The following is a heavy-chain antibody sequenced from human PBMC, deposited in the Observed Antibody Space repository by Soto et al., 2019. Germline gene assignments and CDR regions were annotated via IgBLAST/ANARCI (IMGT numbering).Heavy chain of an antibody. J-gene: IGHJ6*02. Sequence: GGSLRLSCAASGFTFSSYGMHWVRQAPGKGLEWVAVISYDGSNKYYADSVKGRFTISRDNSKNTLYLQMNSLRAEDTAWYYWAKDLLLFAQAPGEGQDGAQGKLNYDFWSGYYGPYYYYYGMDVWGQGTTVTVSS. CDR1: GFTFSSYG. CDR3: AKDLLLFAQAPGEGQDGAQGKLNYDFWSGYYGPYYYYYGMDV. V-gene: IGHV3-30*18. CDR2: ISYDGSNK. D-gene: IGHD3-3*01.